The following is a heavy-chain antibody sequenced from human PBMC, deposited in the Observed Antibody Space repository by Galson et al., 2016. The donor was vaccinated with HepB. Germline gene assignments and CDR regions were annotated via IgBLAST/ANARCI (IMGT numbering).Heavy chain of an antibody. CDR3: TTDGLLRYFDWLSSASDY. Sequence: SLRLSCAASGFSFSNAWMNWVRQAPGKGLEWVGRIKRKTDGGTTDYAAPVKGRFIILRDDSKNTLYLQMNSLKTEDTAVYYCTTDGLLRYFDWLSSASDYWGQGTLVTVSS. CDR2: IKRKTDGGTT. V-gene: IGHV3-15*07. CDR1: GFSFSNAW. D-gene: IGHD3-9*01. J-gene: IGHJ4*02.